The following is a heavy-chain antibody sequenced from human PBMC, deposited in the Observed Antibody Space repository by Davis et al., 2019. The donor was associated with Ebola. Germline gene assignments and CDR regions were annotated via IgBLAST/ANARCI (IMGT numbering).Heavy chain of an antibody. J-gene: IGHJ4*02. D-gene: IGHD6-25*01. CDR1: GLTFSNFG. V-gene: IGHV3-7*03. CDR3: ARLVSGY. Sequence: GESLKISCATSGLTFSNFGMSWVRQAPGKGLEWVATIKKDGVQKFYADSVKGRFIISRDNARNSLYLQMNSLKNEDTAVYYCARLVSGYWGQGTLVSVSS. CDR2: IKKDGVQK.